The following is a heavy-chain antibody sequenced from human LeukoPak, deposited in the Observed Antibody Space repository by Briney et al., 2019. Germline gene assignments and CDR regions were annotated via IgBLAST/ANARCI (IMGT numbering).Heavy chain of an antibody. D-gene: IGHD3-10*01. CDR3: AREYRRITMVRGVTPRHAFDY. CDR1: GGSISSYY. J-gene: IGHJ4*02. Sequence: SETLSLTCTVSGGSISSYYWSWIRQPPGKGLEWIGYIYYSGSTNYNPSLKSRVTISVDTSKNQFSLKLNSVTAADTAVYYCAREYRRITMVRGVTPRHAFDYWGQGTLVTVSS. V-gene: IGHV4-59*01. CDR2: IYYSGST.